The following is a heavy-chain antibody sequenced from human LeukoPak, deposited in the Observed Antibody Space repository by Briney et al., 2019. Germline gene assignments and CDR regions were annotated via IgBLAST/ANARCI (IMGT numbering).Heavy chain of an antibody. V-gene: IGHV1-2*02. J-gene: IGHJ4*02. CDR1: GYTFTGYY. Sequence: ASVKVSCKSSGYTFTGYYMHWVRQAPGQGLEWMGWINPNSGGTNYAQKFQGRVTMTRDTSNSTAYMELSRLRSDDTAVYYCARAVRGVITPFDYWGQGTLVTVSS. CDR3: ARAVRGVITPFDY. CDR2: INPNSGGT. D-gene: IGHD3-10*01.